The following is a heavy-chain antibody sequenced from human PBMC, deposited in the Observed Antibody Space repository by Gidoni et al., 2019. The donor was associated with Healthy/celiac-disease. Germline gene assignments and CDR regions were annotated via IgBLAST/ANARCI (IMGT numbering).Heavy chain of an antibody. J-gene: IGHJ6*02. D-gene: IGHD2-15*01. V-gene: IGHV3-21*01. CDR1: GFTFSSTS. CDR3: ARDPSLIDCSGGSCYYYYYYGMDV. Sequence: EVQLVESGGGLVTPGGSLRLSCAASGFTFSSTSMHWFRQAPGKGLEWVASSRSSSSYIDYADSVKGRFTISRDNAKNSLYLQMNSLRAEDTAVYYCARDPSLIDCSGGSCYYYYYYGMDVWGQGTTVTVSS. CDR2: SRSSSSYI.